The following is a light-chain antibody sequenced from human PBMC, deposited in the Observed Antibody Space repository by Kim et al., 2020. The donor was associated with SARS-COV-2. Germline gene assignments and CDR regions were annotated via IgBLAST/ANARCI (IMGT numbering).Light chain of an antibody. CDR3: SSCTSSNTRV. Sequence: GQSITISFPGTSSDVGGYNCVSWFQQHPGKAPKLKSHDVSNRPSGVSNRFSCSKSGSTASLTISGLQAEDEADYYCSSCTSSNTRVFGTGTKVTVL. CDR2: DVS. CDR1: SSDVGGYNC. J-gene: IGLJ1*01. V-gene: IGLV2-14*04.